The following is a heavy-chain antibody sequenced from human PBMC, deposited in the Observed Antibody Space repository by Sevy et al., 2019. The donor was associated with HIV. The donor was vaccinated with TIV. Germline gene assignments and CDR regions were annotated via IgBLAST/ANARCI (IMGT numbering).Heavy chain of an antibody. CDR1: GFTFSSYS. Sequence: GGSLRLSCAASGFTFSSYSMNWVRQAPGKGLEWVSYISSSSSTIYYADSVNGRFTISRDNAKNSLYLQMNSLRDEDTAVYYCARDSMDYYDSSGFYYYYGMDVWGQGTTVTVSS. CDR3: ARDSMDYYDSSGFYYYYGMDV. V-gene: IGHV3-48*02. CDR2: ISSSSSTI. D-gene: IGHD3-22*01. J-gene: IGHJ6*02.